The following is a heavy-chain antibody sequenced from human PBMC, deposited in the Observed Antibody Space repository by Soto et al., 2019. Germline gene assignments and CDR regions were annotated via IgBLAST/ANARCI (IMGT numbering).Heavy chain of an antibody. CDR1: GYTFTSYG. D-gene: IGHD3-16*01. Sequence: QVPLVQSGAEVKKPGASVKVSCKASGYTFTSYGISWVRQAPGQGLEWMGWISAYNGNTNYAQKLQGRVTMTTDTSTSTAYMELRSLRSDDTAVYYCARDGIMITFGGVAWFDPWGQGTLVTVSS. V-gene: IGHV1-18*01. CDR2: ISAYNGNT. J-gene: IGHJ5*02. CDR3: ARDGIMITFGGVAWFDP.